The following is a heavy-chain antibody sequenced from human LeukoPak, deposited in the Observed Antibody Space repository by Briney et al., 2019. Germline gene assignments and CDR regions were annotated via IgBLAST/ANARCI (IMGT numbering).Heavy chain of an antibody. J-gene: IGHJ6*04. CDR1: GYTFTSYG. D-gene: IGHD5-18*01. CDR3: ARGLLGDYGMDV. V-gene: IGHV1-18*03. CDR2: ISAYNDNT. Sequence: ASVKVSCKASGYTFTSYGINWVRQAPGQGLEWMGWISAYNDNTNYAQKLQGRVTMTTDTSTSTAYMELRSLRSDDMAVYYCARGLLGDYGMDVWGKGTTVTVSS.